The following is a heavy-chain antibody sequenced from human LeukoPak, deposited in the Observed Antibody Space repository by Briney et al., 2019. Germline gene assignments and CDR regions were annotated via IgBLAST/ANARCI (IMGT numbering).Heavy chain of an antibody. J-gene: IGHJ5*02. D-gene: IGHD6-13*01. CDR3: AKYTASGTRWFDP. CDR2: IKQDGSEK. CDR1: GFTFSSYW. V-gene: IGHV3-7*05. Sequence: GGSLRLSCAASGFTFSSYWMSWVRQAPGKGLEWVANIKQDGSEKNYMDSVKGRFTISRDNAKNSLLLQMNSLRADDTALYYCAKYTASGTRWFDPWGQGTLVTVSS.